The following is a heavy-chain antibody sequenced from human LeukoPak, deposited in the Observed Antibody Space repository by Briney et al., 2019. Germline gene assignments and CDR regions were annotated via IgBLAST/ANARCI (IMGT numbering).Heavy chain of an antibody. V-gene: IGHV1-18*01. CDR2: ISTYNGHT. Sequence: ASVKVSCKASGYIFNMYGINWVRQAPGQGLEWMGWISTYNGHTKFAQNFHDRVTLTTDTDTSTAYMELRNLRSDDTAIYYCARVHSCCHPYASFNWGQGTLVTVS. D-gene: IGHD2-21*01. J-gene: IGHJ4*01. CDR1: GYIFNMYG. CDR3: ARVHSCCHPYASFN.